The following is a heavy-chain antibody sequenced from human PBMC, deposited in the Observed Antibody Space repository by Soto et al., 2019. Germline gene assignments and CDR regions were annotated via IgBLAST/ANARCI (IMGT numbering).Heavy chain of an antibody. CDR2: ISGSGGST. CDR3: AEQGNSSSWYLGYYYYGMDV. CDR1: GFTFSSYA. J-gene: IGHJ6*02. Sequence: GGSLRLSCAASGFTFSSYAMSWVRQAPGKGLEWVSAISGSGGSTYYADSVKGRFTISRDNSKNTLYLQMNSLRAEDTAVYYCAEQGNSSSWYLGYYYYGMDVWGQGTTVTVSS. V-gene: IGHV3-23*01. D-gene: IGHD6-13*01.